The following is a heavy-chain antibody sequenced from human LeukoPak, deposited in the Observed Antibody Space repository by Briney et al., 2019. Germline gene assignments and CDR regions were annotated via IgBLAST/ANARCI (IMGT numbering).Heavy chain of an antibody. CDR2: MYYSGNI. CDR3: ARGGYSYGYYFDY. J-gene: IGHJ4*02. CDR1: GGSISSYY. D-gene: IGHD5-18*01. Sequence: PSETLSLTCSVSGGSISSYYWSWIRQPPGKGLEWIGYMYYSGNINYNPSLKSRVTISVGTSKNQISLKLSSVTAADTAVYYCARGGYSYGYYFDYWGQGTLVTVSS. V-gene: IGHV4-59*01.